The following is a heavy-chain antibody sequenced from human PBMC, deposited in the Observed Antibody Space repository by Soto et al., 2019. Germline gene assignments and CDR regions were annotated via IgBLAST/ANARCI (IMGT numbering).Heavy chain of an antibody. CDR2: INHSGST. J-gene: IGHJ6*03. CDR1: GGSFSGYY. Sequence: QVQLQQWGAGLLKPSETLSLTCAVYGGSFSGYYWSWIRQPPGKGLEWIGEINHSGSTNYNPSLKSRVTISVDTSKNQFSLKLSSVTAADTAVYYCARTNLAAAGNGEGYYYYYMDVWGKGTTGTVSS. V-gene: IGHV4-34*01. D-gene: IGHD6-13*01. CDR3: ARTNLAAAGNGEGYYYYYMDV.